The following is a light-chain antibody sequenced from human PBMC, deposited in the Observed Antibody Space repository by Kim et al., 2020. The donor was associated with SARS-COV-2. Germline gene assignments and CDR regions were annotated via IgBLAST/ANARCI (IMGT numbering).Light chain of an antibody. CDR2: DAS. CDR1: QSVGTY. V-gene: IGKV3-11*01. CDR3: QQRLNWPIT. Sequence: EIVLTQSPATLSLSPGERATLSCGASQSVGTYLAWYQHKPGQAPRLLIYDASNRATGIPARFSGSGSGTDFTLTISSLEPEDFAVYYCQQRLNWPITFGQGTRLEIK. J-gene: IGKJ5*01.